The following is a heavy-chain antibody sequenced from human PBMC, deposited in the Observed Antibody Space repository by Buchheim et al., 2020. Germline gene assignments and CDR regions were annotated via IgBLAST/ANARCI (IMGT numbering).Heavy chain of an antibody. CDR2: ISASDGST. V-gene: IGHV3-23*01. CDR3: AKDGRDGYNYGYSFFDY. Sequence: EGRLLESGGTLVQPGGSLRLSCVASGYTFSNYGMGWVRQVPGKGLEWLSSISASDGSTDYADPVKGRFTISRDNSKNTLFLQMDSLRVEDTAVYYCAKDGRDGYNYGYSFFDYWGQGT. J-gene: IGHJ4*02. CDR1: GYTFSNYG. D-gene: IGHD5-18*01.